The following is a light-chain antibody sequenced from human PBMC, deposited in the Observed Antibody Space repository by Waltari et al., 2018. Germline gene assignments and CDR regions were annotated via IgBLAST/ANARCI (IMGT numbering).Light chain of an antibody. CDR2: DVS. Sequence: QSALTQPPSVSGSPGQSITISSTGTSSDIGHATSASWYPQLPRKVPKLIIYDVSTRPSGVSHRFSGSKSGNSASLTISGLQPDDEAGYYCSSFTTRRTWVFGGGTKLTVL. J-gene: IGLJ3*02. CDR1: SSDIGHATS. V-gene: IGLV2-14*01. CDR3: SSFTTRRTWV.